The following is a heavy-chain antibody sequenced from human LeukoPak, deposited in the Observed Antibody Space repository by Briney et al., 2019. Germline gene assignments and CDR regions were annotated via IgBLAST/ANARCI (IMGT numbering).Heavy chain of an antibody. Sequence: PGGSLRLSCAASGFTFSSYSMNWVRQAPGKGLEWVSLISGDGGSTYYADSVKDRFTISRDNSKNSLYLQMNSLRTEDTALYYSAKQVPRNPTTIFGVVTPGHFDYWAREPWSPSPQ. J-gene: IGHJ4*02. CDR3: AKQVPRNPTTIFGVVTPGHFDY. CDR1: GFTFSSYS. CDR2: ISGDGGST. D-gene: IGHD3-3*01. V-gene: IGHV3-43*02.